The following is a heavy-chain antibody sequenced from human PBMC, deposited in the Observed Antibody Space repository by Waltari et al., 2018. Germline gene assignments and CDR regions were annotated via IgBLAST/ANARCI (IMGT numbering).Heavy chain of an antibody. CDR1: GLIFSNYW. V-gene: IGHV3-7*02. D-gene: IGHD1-20*01. J-gene: IGHJ6*02. Sequence: VRLVESGGGLVQPGGSLRLSCSASGLIFSNYWMAWVRQAPGEGREWVANIKGYGIQKYYMDSGRGRFTSSRDNAMNSLYLQMNNLGVEDSAVYYCAKWVTDSFHALDVWGQGTTVTVSS. CDR3: AKWVTDSFHALDV. CDR2: IKGYGIQK.